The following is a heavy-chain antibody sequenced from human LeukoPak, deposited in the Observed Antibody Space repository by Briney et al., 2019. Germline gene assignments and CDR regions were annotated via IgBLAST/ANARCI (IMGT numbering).Heavy chain of an antibody. V-gene: IGHV3-23*01. CDR2: ISGSGGDT. CDR1: GFTFSNYA. D-gene: IGHD5-18*01. CDR3: AKSRHTAPDH. Sequence: PGGSPRLSCAVSGFTFSNYAMSWVRQAPGKGLEWVSAISGSGGDTFYADYLTGPVTISRNNSISTLYLHMTTLRAEDTAIYYCAKSRHTAPDHWGQGTLVTVSS. J-gene: IGHJ5*02.